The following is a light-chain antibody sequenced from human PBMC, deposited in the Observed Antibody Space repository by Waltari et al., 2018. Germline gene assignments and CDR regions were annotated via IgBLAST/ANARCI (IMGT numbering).Light chain of an antibody. CDR1: QSFSRW. V-gene: IGKV1-5*03. CDR3: QQYNGYPYT. CDR2: QGS. Sequence: DLQMTQSPSTLSASVGDRVTITCRASQSFSRWLAWYQQKPGKAPKLLVQQGSNFERGVPSRFSGSGSWTEFTLTISSLQPDDFATYYCQQYNGYPYTFGRGTKLEIK. J-gene: IGKJ2*01.